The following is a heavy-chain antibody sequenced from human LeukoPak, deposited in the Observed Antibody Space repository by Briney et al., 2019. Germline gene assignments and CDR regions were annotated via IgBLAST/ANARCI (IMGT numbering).Heavy chain of an antibody. CDR3: ARGLFWSGYYTMYYFDY. CDR1: GGSISSYY. D-gene: IGHD3-3*01. CDR2: IYYSGST. J-gene: IGHJ4*02. Sequence: SETLSLTCTVSGGSISSYYWSWIRQPPGKGLEWIGYIYYSGSTNYNPPLKSRVTISVDTSKNQFSLKLSSVTAADTAVYYCARGLFWSGYYTMYYFDYWGQGTLVTVSS. V-gene: IGHV4-59*01.